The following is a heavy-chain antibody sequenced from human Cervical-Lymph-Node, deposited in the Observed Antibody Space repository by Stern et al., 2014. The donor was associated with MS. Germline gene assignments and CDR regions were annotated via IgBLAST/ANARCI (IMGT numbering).Heavy chain of an antibody. CDR3: LGVGDAMHV. CDR2: ISFVGSNA. Sequence: VQLVESGGGVVQPGRSLRLSCAVSGFSLSSLGMHWVRQAPGKGLEWVAVISFVGSNARYGDSVKGLFSISRDISNNTLYLQMNSLRPEDTALYYCLGVGDAMHVWGQGTTVIVSS. J-gene: IGHJ6*02. V-gene: IGHV3-30*03. CDR1: GFSLSSLG.